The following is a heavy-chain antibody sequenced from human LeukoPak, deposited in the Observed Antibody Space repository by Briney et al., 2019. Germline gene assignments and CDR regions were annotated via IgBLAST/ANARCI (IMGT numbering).Heavy chain of an antibody. CDR2: ISSSSSYI. CDR3: ARDLMRFLEWVN. V-gene: IGHV3-21*01. CDR1: GFTFSSYS. J-gene: IGHJ4*02. Sequence: GDSLRLSCAASGFTFSSYSMNWVRQAPGKGLEWVSSISSSSSYIYYADSVKGRFTISRDNAKNSLYLQMNSLRAEDTAVYYCARDLMRFLEWVNWGQGTLVTVSS. D-gene: IGHD3-3*01.